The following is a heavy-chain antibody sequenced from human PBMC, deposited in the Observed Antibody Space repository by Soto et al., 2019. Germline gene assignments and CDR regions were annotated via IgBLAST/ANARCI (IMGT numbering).Heavy chain of an antibody. Sequence: QVQLVQSGAEVKKPGASVKVSCKASGYTFTSYAMHWVRQAPGQRLEWMGWINAGNGNTKYSQKFQGRVTITRDTSASTAYMELSSLRSEDTAVYYCARAHYDFWSGHQEYYYYSYDMDVWGQGTTVTVSS. CDR1: GYTFTSYA. CDR3: ARAHYDFWSGHQEYYYYSYDMDV. D-gene: IGHD3-3*01. CDR2: INAGNGNT. V-gene: IGHV1-3*01. J-gene: IGHJ6*02.